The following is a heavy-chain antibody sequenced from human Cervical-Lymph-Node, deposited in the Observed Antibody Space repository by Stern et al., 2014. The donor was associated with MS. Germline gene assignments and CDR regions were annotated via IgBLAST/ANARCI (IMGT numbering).Heavy chain of an antibody. CDR3: VRDPPLDARFLGLDP. CDR2: LSDIGDRT. V-gene: IGHV3-23*04. J-gene: IGHJ5*02. Sequence: VQLVQSGGGLVPPGGSLRLSCAVSGFTFNTFGMRWVRQAPGMGLAWISALSDIGDRTYYADSVQGRFTISRDNSKNTLYLQMNSLSAEDTAVYYCVRDPPLDARFLGLDPWGQGTLVTVSS. D-gene: IGHD3-3*01. CDR1: GFTFNTFG.